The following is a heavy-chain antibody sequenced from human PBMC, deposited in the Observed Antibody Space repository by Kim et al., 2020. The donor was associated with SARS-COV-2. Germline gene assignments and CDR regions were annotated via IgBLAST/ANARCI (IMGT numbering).Heavy chain of an antibody. J-gene: IGHJ4*02. D-gene: IGHD6-19*01. Sequence: YADSVKGRFTISRDNSMNTLFLQLNTLRADDTALYYCAKLLRASGWYVDFWGQGTLVTVSS. V-gene: IGHV3-23*01. CDR3: AKLLRASGWYVDF.